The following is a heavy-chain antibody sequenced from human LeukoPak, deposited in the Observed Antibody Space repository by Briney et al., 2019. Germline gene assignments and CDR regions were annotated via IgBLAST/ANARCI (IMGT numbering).Heavy chain of an antibody. J-gene: IGHJ4*02. CDR2: ISSSSSYI. Sequence: PGGSLRLSCAASGFTFSSYSMNWVRQAPGKGLEWVSSISSSSSYIYYADSVKGRFTISRDNAKNSLYLQMNSLRAEDTAVYYCARGGASFPSYYYDSSGYYYFDYWGQGTLVTVSS. CDR1: GFTFSSYS. CDR3: ARGGASFPSYYYDSSGYYYFDY. V-gene: IGHV3-21*01. D-gene: IGHD3-22*01.